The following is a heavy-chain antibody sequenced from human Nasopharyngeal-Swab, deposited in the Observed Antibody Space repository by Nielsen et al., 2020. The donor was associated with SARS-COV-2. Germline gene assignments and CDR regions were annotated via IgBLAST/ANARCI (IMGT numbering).Heavy chain of an antibody. Sequence: SETLSLTCTVSGAFISGHHWSWIRQPPGKGLEWIGYVSYSGITNYNPSLNSRVTISGDSSKNQFSLELGSVTAADTAVYYCAREEYYYDSSGNYYRAFDNWGQGTLVSVSS. D-gene: IGHD3-22*01. CDR3: AREEYYYDSSGNYYRAFDN. CDR2: VSYSGIT. J-gene: IGHJ4*02. CDR1: GAFISGHH. V-gene: IGHV4-59*11.